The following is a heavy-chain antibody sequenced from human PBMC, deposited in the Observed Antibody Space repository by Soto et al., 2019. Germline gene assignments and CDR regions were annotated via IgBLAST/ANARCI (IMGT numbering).Heavy chain of an antibody. CDR2: ISSSSSTI. Sequence: ESGGGLVQPGGSLRLSCAASGFTFSSYSMNWVRQAPGKGLEWVSYISSSSSTIYYADSVKGRFTISRDNAKNSLYLQMNSLRAEDTAVYYCARSPAGGGEYFQHWGQGTLVTVSS. J-gene: IGHJ1*01. V-gene: IGHV3-48*01. D-gene: IGHD3-16*01. CDR3: ARSPAGGGEYFQH. CDR1: GFTFSSYS.